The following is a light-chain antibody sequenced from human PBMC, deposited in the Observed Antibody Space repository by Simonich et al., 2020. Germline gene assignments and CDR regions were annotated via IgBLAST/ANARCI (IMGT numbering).Light chain of an antibody. CDR1: SGSIASNY. J-gene: IGLJ3*02. Sequence: NFMLTQPHSVSESPGKTVTISCTRSSGSIASNYVQWYQQRPGRSPTTVIYEDNQRPTGVPDRFSGSIDSSSNSASLPISVLKTEDEADYYCQSYDSSNQVFGGGTKLTVL. CDR2: EDN. V-gene: IGLV6-57*01. CDR3: QSYDSSNQV.